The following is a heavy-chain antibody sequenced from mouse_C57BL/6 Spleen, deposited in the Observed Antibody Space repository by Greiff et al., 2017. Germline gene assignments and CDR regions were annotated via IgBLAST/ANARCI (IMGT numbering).Heavy chain of an antibody. Sequence: QVQLQQPGAELVMPGASVKLSCKASGYTFTSYWMHWVKQRPGQGLEWIGEIDPSDSYTNYNQKFKGKSTLTVDKSSSTAYMQLSSLTSEDSAVYYGARSGVVVAPGAMDYWGQGTSVTVSS. CDR2: IDPSDSYT. CDR1: GYTFTSYW. D-gene: IGHD1-1*01. CDR3: ARSGVVVAPGAMDY. J-gene: IGHJ4*01. V-gene: IGHV1-69*01.